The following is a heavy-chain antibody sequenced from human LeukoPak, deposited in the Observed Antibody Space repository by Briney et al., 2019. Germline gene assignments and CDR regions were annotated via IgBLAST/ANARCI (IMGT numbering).Heavy chain of an antibody. D-gene: IGHD3-9*01. CDR2: VNTTTGNP. CDR1: GYTFTTFP. Sequence: ASVKVSCKPSGYTFTTFPINWVRQAPGQGLEWMGWVNTTTGNPTYAQGLTGQFVFSLDTSVSTAYLQITSLKTEDIGVYYCARGHDTTGYFAYWGQGSLVTVSS. V-gene: IGHV7-4-1*02. CDR3: ARGHDTTGYFAY. J-gene: IGHJ4*02.